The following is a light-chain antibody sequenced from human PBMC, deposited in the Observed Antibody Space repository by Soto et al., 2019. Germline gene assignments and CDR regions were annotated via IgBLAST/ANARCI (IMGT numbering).Light chain of an antibody. CDR3: QEYSTYART. Sequence: DIQMTQSPSTLSASVGDRVTITCRASQSSSSWLAWYQQKTGKAPKLLIYKASNLESGVPSRFSGSGSGTEFTLAISSLQPDDFATYYCQEYSTYARTFGQGTKVEIK. J-gene: IGKJ1*01. CDR1: QSSSSW. V-gene: IGKV1-5*03. CDR2: KAS.